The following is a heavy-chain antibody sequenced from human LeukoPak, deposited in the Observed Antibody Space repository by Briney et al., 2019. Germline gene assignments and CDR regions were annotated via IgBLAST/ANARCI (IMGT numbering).Heavy chain of an antibody. CDR2: IYYSGST. V-gene: IGHV4-59*01. CDR1: GGSISSYY. CDR3: ARASGSYFDY. J-gene: IGHJ4*02. Sequence: SETLSLTCTVSGGSISSYYWSWIRQPPGKGLEWIGYIYYSGSTNYNPSLKSRVTISVDTSKNQFSLKLSSVTAADTAVYYCARASGSYFDYWGQGTLVTVSS. D-gene: IGHD1-26*01.